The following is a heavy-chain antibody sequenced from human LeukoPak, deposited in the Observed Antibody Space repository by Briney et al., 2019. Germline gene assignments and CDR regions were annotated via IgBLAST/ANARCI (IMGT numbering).Heavy chain of an antibody. Sequence: ASVKVSCKASGYTFTSYGISWVRQAPGQGVEWMGWISAYNGNTNYAQKLQGRVTVTTDTSTSTAYMELRSLRSDDTAVYYCAAQAQWLVGLSWFDPWGQGTLVTVSS. CDR2: ISAYNGNT. CDR3: AAQAQWLVGLSWFDP. V-gene: IGHV1-18*01. D-gene: IGHD6-19*01. CDR1: GYTFTSYG. J-gene: IGHJ5*02.